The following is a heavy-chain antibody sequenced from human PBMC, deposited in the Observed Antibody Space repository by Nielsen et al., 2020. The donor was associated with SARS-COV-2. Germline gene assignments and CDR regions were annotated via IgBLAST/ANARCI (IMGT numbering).Heavy chain of an antibody. CDR3: AKVLMVYARNWYFDL. J-gene: IGHJ2*01. D-gene: IGHD2-8*01. CDR1: GGSISSYY. CDR2: IYYSGST. Sequence: SETLSLTCTASGGSISSYYWSWIRQPPGKGLEWIGYIYYSGSTNYNPSLKSRVTISVDTSKNQFSLKLSSVTAADTAVYYCAKVLMVYARNWYFDLCGRGTLVTVSS. V-gene: IGHV4-59*01.